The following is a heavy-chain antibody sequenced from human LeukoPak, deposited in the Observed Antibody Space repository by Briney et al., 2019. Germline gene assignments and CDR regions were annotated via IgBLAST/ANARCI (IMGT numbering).Heavy chain of an antibody. Sequence: GGALQISCKGSGYSFANYWIGGVRPTPGKGLEWMGIIYPVDSDTRYSPSFQGQVTISADKSINTAYLQWSSLKASDTAMYYCARRGDYSGWFDPWGQGTLVTVSS. V-gene: IGHV5-51*01. CDR2: IYPVDSDT. CDR3: ARRGDYSGWFDP. J-gene: IGHJ5*02. CDR1: GYSFANYW. D-gene: IGHD3-10*01.